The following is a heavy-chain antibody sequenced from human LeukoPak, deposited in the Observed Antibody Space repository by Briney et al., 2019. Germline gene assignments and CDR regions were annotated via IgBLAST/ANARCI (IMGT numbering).Heavy chain of an antibody. D-gene: IGHD3-10*01. CDR1: GFTYSSYG. CDR3: AKDYYGSGSLPDY. CDR2: ISYDGSNK. J-gene: IGHJ4*02. Sequence: PGGSLRLSCAASGFTYSSYGMHWLRQAPDKGLEGVAVISYDGSNKYYADSVKGRFTISRDNSKNTLYLQMNSLRAEDTAVYYCAKDYYGSGSLPDYWGQGTLVTVSS. V-gene: IGHV3-30*18.